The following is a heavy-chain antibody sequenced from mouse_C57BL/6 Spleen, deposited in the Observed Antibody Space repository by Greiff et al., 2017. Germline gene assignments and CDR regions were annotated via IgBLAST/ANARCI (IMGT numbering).Heavy chain of an antibody. V-gene: IGHV2-2*01. CDR3: ARIYDGYYTFIVDY. Sequence: VQLVESGPGLVQPSPSLSITCTASGFSLTSYGVHWVRQSPGKGLEWLGVIWSGGSTDYNAAFISRLSTSKDNSNSQVFFKMNSRQADDTAIYYGARIYDGYYTFIVDYWGQGTSVTVSS. J-gene: IGHJ4*01. CDR2: IWSGGST. D-gene: IGHD2-3*01. CDR1: GFSLTSYG.